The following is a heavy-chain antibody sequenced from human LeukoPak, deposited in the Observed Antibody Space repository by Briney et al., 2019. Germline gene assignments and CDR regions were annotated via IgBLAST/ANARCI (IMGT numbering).Heavy chain of an antibody. CDR3: AKLPVSYSSGWSNFDY. D-gene: IGHD6-19*01. CDR1: GFTFSSYW. CDR2: ISGSGGST. V-gene: IGHV3-23*01. Sequence: SGGSLRLSCAASGFTFSSYWMSWVRQAPGKGLDWVSGISGSGGSTYYADSVKGRFTISRDNSKNTLYLQMNSLRAEDTAVYYCAKLPVSYSSGWSNFDYWGQGTLVTVSS. J-gene: IGHJ4*02.